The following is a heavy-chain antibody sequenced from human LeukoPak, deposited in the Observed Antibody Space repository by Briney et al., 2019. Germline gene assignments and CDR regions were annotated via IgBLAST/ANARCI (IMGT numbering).Heavy chain of an antibody. CDR1: GGSISSYY. J-gene: IGHJ3*02. Sequence: PSETLSLTCTVSGGSISSYYWSWIRQPPGKGLEWIGYIYYSGSTNYNPSPKSRVTISVDTSKNQFSLKLSSVTAADTAVYYCARVGVGAYDAFDIWGQGTMVTVSS. D-gene: IGHD1-26*01. V-gene: IGHV4-59*01. CDR2: IYYSGST. CDR3: ARVGVGAYDAFDI.